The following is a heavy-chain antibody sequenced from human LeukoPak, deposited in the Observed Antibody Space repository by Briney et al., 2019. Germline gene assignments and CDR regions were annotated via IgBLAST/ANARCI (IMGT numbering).Heavy chain of an antibody. CDR3: ARGGVLPHYFDY. CDR1: GGTFSSYA. V-gene: IGHV1-69*13. J-gene: IGHJ4*02. D-gene: IGHD3-10*01. CDR2: IILIFGTA. Sequence: ASVKVSCKASGGTFSSYAISWVRQAPGQGLEWVGGIILIFGTANYAQKFQGRVTITADESTNTAYMELSSLRSEDTAVYYCARGGVLPHYFDYWGQGTLVTVSS.